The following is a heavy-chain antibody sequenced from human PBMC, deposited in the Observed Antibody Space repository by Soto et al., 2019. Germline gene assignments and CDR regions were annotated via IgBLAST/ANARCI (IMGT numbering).Heavy chain of an antibody. CDR3: ARRARGNWALDY. CDR2: IYPGDSDT. D-gene: IGHD3-16*01. CDR1: GYIFTNYW. V-gene: IGHV5-51*03. J-gene: IGHJ4*02. Sequence: EVHLVQSGAEMKKPGESVKISCNASGYIFTNYWIGWVRQMPGKGLEWMGIIYPGDSDTRYSPSFEGQVTISADKSITTADLQWTSLKASDTAIYFCARRARGNWALDYWGQGTQVTVSS.